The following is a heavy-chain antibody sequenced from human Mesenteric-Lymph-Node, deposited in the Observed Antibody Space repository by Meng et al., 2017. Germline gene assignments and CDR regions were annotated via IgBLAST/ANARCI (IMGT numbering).Heavy chain of an antibody. CDR3: ARDSRPRHFDY. J-gene: IGHJ4*02. V-gene: IGHV1-18*01. CDR2: ISTYNGNT. CDR1: GYSFITYG. Sequence: QVQLVRSGAEVKRPGASVKVSCKASGYSFITYGINWVRQAPGQGLEWMGWISTYNGNTNYAQKLQGRVTMTTDTSTSTAYMELRSLRSDDTAVYYCARDSRPRHFDYWGQGTLVTVSS. D-gene: IGHD6-13*01.